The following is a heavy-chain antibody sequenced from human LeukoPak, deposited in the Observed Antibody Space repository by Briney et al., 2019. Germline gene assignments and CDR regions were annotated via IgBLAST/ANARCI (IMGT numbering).Heavy chain of an antibody. CDR2: IYYSGST. Sequence: SGTLSLTCTVSGGSISSSSYYWGCIRQPPGKGLECIGSIYYSGSTYYNPSLKSRVTISVDTSKNQFSLKLSSVTAADTAVYYCARHEEVAAAGSYFDYWGQGTLVTVSS. V-gene: IGHV4-39*01. D-gene: IGHD6-13*01. CDR1: GGSISSSSYY. CDR3: ARHEEVAAAGSYFDY. J-gene: IGHJ4*02.